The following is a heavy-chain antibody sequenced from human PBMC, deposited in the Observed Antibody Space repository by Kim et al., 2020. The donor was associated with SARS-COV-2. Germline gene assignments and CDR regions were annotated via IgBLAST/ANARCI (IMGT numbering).Heavy chain of an antibody. CDR2: IYYSGST. CDR1: GGSISSSSYY. CDR3: ARLVSCWYLYYYGMDV. J-gene: IGHJ6*02. D-gene: IGHD6-13*01. Sequence: SETLSLTCTVSGGSISSSSYYWGWIRQPPGKGLEWIGSIYYSGSTYYNPSLKSRVTISVDTSKNQFSLKLSPVTAADTAVYYCARLVSCWYLYYYGMDVWVQGTTVTVCS. V-gene: IGHV4-39*01.